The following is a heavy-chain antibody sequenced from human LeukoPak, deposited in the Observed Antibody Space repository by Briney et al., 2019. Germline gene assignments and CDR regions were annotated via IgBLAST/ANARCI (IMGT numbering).Heavy chain of an antibody. J-gene: IGHJ3*02. CDR3: ARGRSVAAPLYDI. CDR2: VDYSGST. Sequence: KTSETLSLTCVVSGVSINNYHWTWIRQPPGKGLEWIGYVDYSGSTNNNPSLESRVTISVDTSKNQFSLKLTSVTAADTAVYCCARGRSVAAPLYDIWGPGTMVTVSS. CDR1: GVSINNYH. D-gene: IGHD6-19*01. V-gene: IGHV4-59*01.